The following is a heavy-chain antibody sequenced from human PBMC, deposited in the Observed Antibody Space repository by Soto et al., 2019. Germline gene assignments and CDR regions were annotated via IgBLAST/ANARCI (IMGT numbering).Heavy chain of an antibody. Sequence: QVLLQESGPGLVKPSETLSLTCTVSGASITSYFLNWIRQAPGKGLEWIGYMYFNESTIYNPSLKSGVMMSLDTSKSLFSLNLNSVTAADTAIYYCARDHKEAFDIWGQGTLVTVSS. V-gene: IGHV4-59*01. CDR2: MYFNEST. J-gene: IGHJ3*02. CDR3: ARDHKEAFDI. CDR1: GASITSYF.